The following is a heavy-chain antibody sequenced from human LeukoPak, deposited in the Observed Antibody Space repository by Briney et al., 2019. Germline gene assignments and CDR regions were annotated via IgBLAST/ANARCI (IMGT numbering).Heavy chain of an antibody. Sequence: SETLSLTCSVSGGSISLSYYYWGWIRQPPGKALEWIGSVYYSGTTSYNPSLKSRVTISVDMSKNHFSLRLSSVTAADTAMYYCARGTLYSGWSYYFDYWGQGSQVAVSS. CDR1: GGSISLSYYY. D-gene: IGHD6-19*01. CDR3: ARGTLYSGWSYYFDY. CDR2: VYYSGTT. J-gene: IGHJ4*02. V-gene: IGHV4-39*07.